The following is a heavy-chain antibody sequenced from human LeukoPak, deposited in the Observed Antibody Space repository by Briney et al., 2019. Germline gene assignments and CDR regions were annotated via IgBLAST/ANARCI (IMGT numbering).Heavy chain of an antibody. V-gene: IGHV1-18*01. CDR2: INVYNGNT. D-gene: IGHD2-15*01. CDR1: GYTFTSYG. J-gene: IGHJ4*02. Sequence: ASVKVSCKASGYTFTSYGVSWVRQAPGQGLEWMGWINVYNGNTNYGQNLQGRVTMTTNTSTSTAYMELRSLRSDDTAVYYCARPHCSGGSCYEVDYWGQGTLVIVSS. CDR3: ARPHCSGGSCYEVDY.